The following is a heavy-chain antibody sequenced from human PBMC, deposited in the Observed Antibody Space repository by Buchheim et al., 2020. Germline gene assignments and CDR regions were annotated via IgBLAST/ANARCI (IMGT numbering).Heavy chain of an antibody. CDR3: AKREGTWFGELLPPVGYYYGMDV. D-gene: IGHD3-10*01. V-gene: IGHV3-30*18. CDR1: GFTFSSYS. Sequence: VQLVESGGGLVKPGGSLRLSCVASGFTFSSYSMNWVRQAPGKGLEWVAVISYDGSNKYYADSVKGRFTISRDNSKNTLYLQMNSLRAEDTAVYYCAKREGTWFGELLPPVGYYYGMDVWGQGTT. J-gene: IGHJ6*02. CDR2: ISYDGSNK.